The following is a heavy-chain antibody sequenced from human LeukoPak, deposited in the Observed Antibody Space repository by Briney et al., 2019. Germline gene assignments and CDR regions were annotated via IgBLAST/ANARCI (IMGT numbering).Heavy chain of an antibody. CDR1: GFTFSSFE. D-gene: IGHD1-14*01. CDR2: ISSSGSIK. J-gene: IGHJ3*02. Sequence: PGGSLRLSCAASGFTFSSFEFNWVRQAPGKGPEWVSYISSSGSIKYYRDSVKGRFTISRDNAKNLLYLQMNSLRGADTAVYYCARGPGDDTYDIWGQGTMVTVS. V-gene: IGHV3-48*03. CDR3: ARGPGDDTYDI.